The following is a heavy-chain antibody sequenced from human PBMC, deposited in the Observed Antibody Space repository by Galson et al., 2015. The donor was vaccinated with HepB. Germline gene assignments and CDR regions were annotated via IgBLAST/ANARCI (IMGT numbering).Heavy chain of an antibody. CDR2: ISYDGGIK. CDR1: GFTFNCHG. V-gene: IGHV3-30*03. D-gene: IGHD5-18*01. Sequence: SLRLSCAASGFTFNCHGLQWVRQAPGKGLEWVASISYDGGIKNYADSVEGRFTISRDNSKNTLYLQMNSLRPEDTAMYYCARGDTATIPYYFDYWGQGTLVTVSS. J-gene: IGHJ4*02. CDR3: ARGDTATIPYYFDY.